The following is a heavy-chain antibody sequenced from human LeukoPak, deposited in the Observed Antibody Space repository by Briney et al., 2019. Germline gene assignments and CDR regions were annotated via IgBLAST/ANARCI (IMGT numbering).Heavy chain of an antibody. CDR2: INPNSGGT. CDR3: ARFWNDCQCFDY. Sequence: ASVKVSCKASGYTFTGYYIHWVRQAPGQGLECMGWINPNSGGTKHAQKFQGRVTMTRDTSITTAYMELSRLRSDDTAVYYCARFWNDCQCFDYWGQGTLVTVSS. CDR1: GYTFTGYY. J-gene: IGHJ4*02. D-gene: IGHD1-1*01. V-gene: IGHV1-2*02.